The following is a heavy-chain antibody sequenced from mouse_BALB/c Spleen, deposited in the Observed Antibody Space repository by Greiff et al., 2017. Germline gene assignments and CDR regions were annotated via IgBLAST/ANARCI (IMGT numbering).Heavy chain of an antibody. CDR2: IDPYYGGT. CDR1: GYSFTGYN. V-gene: IGHV1-39*01. Sequence: VQLKQSGPELEKPGASVKISCKASGYSFTGYNMNWVKQSNGKSLEWIGNIDPYYGGTSYNQKFKGKATLTVDKSSSTAYMQLKSLTSEDSAVYYCSRWGVTTAYYAVDYWGQGTSVTVSS. J-gene: IGHJ4*01. D-gene: IGHD1-2*01. CDR3: SRWGVTTAYYAVDY.